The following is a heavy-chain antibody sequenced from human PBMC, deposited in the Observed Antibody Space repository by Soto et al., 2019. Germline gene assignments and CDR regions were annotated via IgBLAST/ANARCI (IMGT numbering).Heavy chain of an antibody. CDR3: TTGSVEGI. CDR1: GFSFNEAW. J-gene: IGHJ6*02. CDR2: SKTSAGGGAT. D-gene: IGHD2-15*01. V-gene: IGHV3-15*07. Sequence: EVQLVESAGGLVKPGGSLRLCCVASGFSFNEAWMNWVRQAPGEGLEWVGRSKTSAGGGATDYAEPVQGRFTISRDDSKNALYLHMNSLRTEDTAIYYCTTGSVEGIWGQGTTVTVSS.